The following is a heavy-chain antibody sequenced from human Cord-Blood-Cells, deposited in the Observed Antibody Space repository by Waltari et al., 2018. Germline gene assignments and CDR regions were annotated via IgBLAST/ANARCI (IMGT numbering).Heavy chain of an antibody. Sequence: QVQLQQWGAGLLKPSETLSLTCAVYGGSFSGYYWSWIRQPPGKGLEWIGEINDSGRSTGHPSLKRRVTISVDTSQDQLSLKLSSVTAADTAVYYCARAGVWVVAANWCDRWGQETLVTVSS. CDR1: GGSFSGYY. CDR3: ARAGVWVVAANWCDR. V-gene: IGHV4-34*01. J-gene: IGHJ5*02. D-gene: IGHD2-15*01. CDR2: INDSGRS.